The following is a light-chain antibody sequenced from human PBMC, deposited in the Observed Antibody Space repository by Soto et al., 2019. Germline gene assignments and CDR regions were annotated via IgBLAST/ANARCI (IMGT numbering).Light chain of an antibody. CDR3: SSYTSSSTIV. Sequence: QSALTQPASVSGSPGQSITISCTGTSSDVGGYNYVSWYQQHPGKAPKLMIYEVSNRPSGVSNRFSGSKSGTTASLTISGLQAEDEADYYCSSYTSSSTIVFGTGTKLTVL. CDR2: EVS. V-gene: IGLV2-14*01. J-gene: IGLJ1*01. CDR1: SSDVGGYNY.